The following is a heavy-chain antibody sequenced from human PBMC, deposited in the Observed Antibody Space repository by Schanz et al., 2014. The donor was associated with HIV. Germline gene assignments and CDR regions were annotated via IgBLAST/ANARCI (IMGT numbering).Heavy chain of an antibody. CDR2: INPIFGTP. J-gene: IGHJ1*01. V-gene: IGHV1-69*01. CDR3: ARVKPYSSGWYGGYLQH. CDR1: GGTFSRYA. D-gene: IGHD6-19*01. Sequence: QVQLVQSGAEVKKPGSSVKVSCNASGGTFSRYAISWVRQAPGHGLDWVGDINPIFGTPHYAQKFQDRVTITADESTNTAYMELRSLTSEDTAVYFCARVKPYSSGWYGGYLQHWGQGTLITVS.